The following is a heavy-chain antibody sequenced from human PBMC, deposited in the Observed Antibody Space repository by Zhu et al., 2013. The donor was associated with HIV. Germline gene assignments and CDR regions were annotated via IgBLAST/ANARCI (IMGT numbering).Heavy chain of an antibody. J-gene: IGHJ4*02. Sequence: QVQLVQSGAEVKKPGASVKVSCKASGYTFNTHGINWVRQAPGQGLEWMGWINAYNGDTNYAQKFQGRVTMTTDTSTRTAYMELRSLRSDDTAVYYCARDLATYYYDSSGQNLNYWGQGTLVTVSS. CDR2: INAYNGDT. CDR1: GYTFNTHG. CDR3: ARDLATYYYDSSGQNLNY. V-gene: IGHV1-18*01. D-gene: IGHD3-22*01.